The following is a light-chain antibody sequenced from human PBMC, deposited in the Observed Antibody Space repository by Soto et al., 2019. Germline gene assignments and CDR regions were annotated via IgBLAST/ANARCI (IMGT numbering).Light chain of an antibody. V-gene: IGKV3-20*01. CDR1: QSVSSSY. CDR3: QQYRSGHT. Sequence: EIVLTQSPGTLSLSPGERATLSCRASQSVSSSYLAWYQQKPGQTPRLLIYDASNRATGIPDRFSGSGSGTDFTLTISRLEPEDFAVYYCQQYRSGHTFGQGTKLEIK. J-gene: IGKJ2*01. CDR2: DAS.